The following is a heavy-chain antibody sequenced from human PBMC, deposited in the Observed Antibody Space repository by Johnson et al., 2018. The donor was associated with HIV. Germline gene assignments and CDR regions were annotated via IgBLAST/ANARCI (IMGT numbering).Heavy chain of an antibody. CDR1: GLSFSNFG. CDR2: ISYDGSNK. V-gene: IGHV3-30*03. J-gene: IGHJ3*01. D-gene: IGHD3-22*01. Sequence: QVQLVESGGGVVQPGKSLTLSCVGSGLSFSNFGIHWVRQAPGKGLEWVAVISYDGSNKYYADSVKGRFTISRDNSKNTVYLQMNSLRAEDTAVYYCARAHYDSSGYLLKGGAFDVWGHGTLVTVSS. CDR3: ARAHYDSSGYLLKGGAFDV.